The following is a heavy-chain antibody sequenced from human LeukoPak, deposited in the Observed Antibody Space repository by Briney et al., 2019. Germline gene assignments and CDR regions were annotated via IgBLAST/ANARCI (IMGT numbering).Heavy chain of an antibody. V-gene: IGHV3-21*01. J-gene: IGHJ4*02. Sequence: PGGSLRLSCAASGFTFSSYSMNWVRQAPGKGLEWVSSISSSSSYIYYADSVKGRFTISRDNAKNSLYLQMNSLRAEDTAVYYWWSRRPITMIGSGYFFDFWGQGTLVTVSS. CDR1: GFTFSSYS. D-gene: IGHD3-22*01. CDR3: WSRRPITMIGSGYFFDF. CDR2: ISSSSSYI.